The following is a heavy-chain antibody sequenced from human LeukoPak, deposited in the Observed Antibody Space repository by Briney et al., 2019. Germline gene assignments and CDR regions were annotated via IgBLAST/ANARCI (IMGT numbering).Heavy chain of an antibody. D-gene: IGHD6-6*01. Sequence: GGSLRLSCAASGFTFSTSWMTWVRQAPGKGLEWVASINPDGGEIHYVDSVKGRFTISRDNAKNSLYLQMNSLRAEDTAVYYCARDKAGSSSFNWFDPWGQGTLVTVSS. J-gene: IGHJ5*02. V-gene: IGHV3-7*01. CDR2: INPDGGEI. CDR3: ARDKAGSSSFNWFDP. CDR1: GFTFSTSW.